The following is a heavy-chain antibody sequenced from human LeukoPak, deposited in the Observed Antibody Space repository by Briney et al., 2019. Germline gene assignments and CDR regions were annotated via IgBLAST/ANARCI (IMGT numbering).Heavy chain of an antibody. V-gene: IGHV3-48*03. D-gene: IGHD1-26*01. CDR3: ARDIGGSYTAIDY. Sequence: HSGGSLRLSCAASGFTFSSYEMNWVRQAPGKGLEWVSYISSSGSTIYYADSVKGRFTISRDNAKNSLYLQMNSLRAEDTAVYYCARDIGGSYTAIDYWGQGTLVTVSS. CDR2: ISSSGSTI. CDR1: GFTFSSYE. J-gene: IGHJ4*02.